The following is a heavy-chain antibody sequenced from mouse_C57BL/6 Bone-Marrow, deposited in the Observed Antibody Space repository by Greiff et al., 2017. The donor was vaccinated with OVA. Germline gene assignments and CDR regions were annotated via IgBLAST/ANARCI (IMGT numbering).Heavy chain of an antibody. CDR3: ARDRLLRYLDY. D-gene: IGHD1-1*01. V-gene: IGHV3-6*01. CDR2: ISYDGSN. Sequence: EVKLLESGPGLVKPSQSLSLTCSVTGYSITSGYYWNWIRQFPGNKPEWMGYISYDGSNNYNPSLKNRISITRDTSKNQFVLKLNSVTTEDTATYYCARDRLLRYLDYWGQGTTLTGAS. CDR1: GYSITSGYY. J-gene: IGHJ2*01.